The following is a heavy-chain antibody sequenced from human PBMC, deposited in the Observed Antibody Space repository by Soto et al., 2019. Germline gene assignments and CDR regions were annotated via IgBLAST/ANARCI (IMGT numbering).Heavy chain of an antibody. Sequence: QITLKESGPTVVKPTETLTLTCTFSGFSLTTSGVGVGWVRQSPGKAPEWLALIYWVDDKRYSTSLKSRLTITKDTSKNQVVLTMANVDPADPATYYCAHRVLRTVFGLVTTTAIYFDFWGQGTPVVVSS. CDR2: IYWVDDK. J-gene: IGHJ4*02. V-gene: IGHV2-5*02. D-gene: IGHD3-3*01. CDR3: AHRVLRTVFGLVTTTAIYFDF. CDR1: GFSLTTSGVG.